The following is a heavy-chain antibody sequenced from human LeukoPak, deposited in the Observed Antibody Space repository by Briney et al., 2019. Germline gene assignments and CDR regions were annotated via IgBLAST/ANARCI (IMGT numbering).Heavy chain of an antibody. Sequence: GASVKVSCKASGYTFTGYYKHWVRQAPGQGLEWMGWINPNSGGTNYAQKFQGRVTMTRDTSISTAYMELSRLRSDDTAVYYCARSPTAMGGYYFDYWGQGTLVTVSS. CDR1: GYTFTGYY. CDR2: INPNSGGT. D-gene: IGHD5-18*01. CDR3: ARSPTAMGGYYFDY. V-gene: IGHV1-2*02. J-gene: IGHJ4*02.